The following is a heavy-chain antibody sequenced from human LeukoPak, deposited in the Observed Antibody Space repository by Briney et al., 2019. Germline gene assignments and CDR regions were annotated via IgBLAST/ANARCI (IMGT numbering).Heavy chain of an antibody. V-gene: IGHV4-59*06. CDR3: ARPYNNYYMDV. Sequence: SETLSLTCSVSGGAIISHYWTWIRQHPGKGLEWIGYIYYSGSTSYNPSLKSRVTMSVDTSKNQFSLKLTSVTAADTAVYYCARPYNNYYMDVWGKGTAVTVSS. D-gene: IGHD5-24*01. CDR2: IYYSGST. CDR1: GGAIISHY. J-gene: IGHJ6*03.